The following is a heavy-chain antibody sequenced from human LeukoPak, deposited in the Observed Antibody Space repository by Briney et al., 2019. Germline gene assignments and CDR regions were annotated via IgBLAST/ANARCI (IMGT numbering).Heavy chain of an antibody. CDR1: VGSFSGYY. D-gene: IGHD3-10*01. V-gene: IGHV4-34*01. J-gene: IGHJ6*03. Sequence: SGTLSLTCAVHVGSFSGYYWSWIRQPPGKGLEWIGEINHSGSTNYNSSLKSRVTISVDTSKNQFSPKLSSVTAADTAVYYCARGYYGSGSHCCHMDVWGKGTTITVS. CDR2: INHSGST. CDR3: ARGYYGSGSHCCHMDV.